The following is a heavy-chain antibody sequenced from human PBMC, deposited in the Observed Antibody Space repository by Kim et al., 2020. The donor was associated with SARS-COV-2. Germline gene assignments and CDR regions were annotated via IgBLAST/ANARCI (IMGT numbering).Heavy chain of an antibody. CDR3: ARQPPPSGYDSFAWVYYGMDV. CDR2: IDPSDSYT. D-gene: IGHD5-12*01. V-gene: IGHV5-10-1*01. CDR1: GYSFTSYW. Sequence: GESLKISCKGSGYSFTSYWISWVRQMPGKGLEWMGRIDPSDSYTNYSPSFQGHVTISADKSISTAYLQWSSLKASDTAMYYCARQPPPSGYDSFAWVYYGMDVWGQGTTVTVSS. J-gene: IGHJ6*02.